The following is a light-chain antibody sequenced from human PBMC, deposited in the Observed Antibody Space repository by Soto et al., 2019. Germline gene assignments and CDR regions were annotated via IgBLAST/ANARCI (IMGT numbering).Light chain of an antibody. V-gene: IGLV2-14*01. CDR3: SSYTSSRV. CDR1: SSDVGGYNY. J-gene: IGLJ3*02. Sequence: QSALTQPASVSVSPGQSITISCTGTSSDVGGYNYVSWYQQHPGKAPKLMIYEVSNRPSGVSNRFSGSKSGNTASLTISGLQAEDEADYYCSSYTSSRVFGGGTQLTVL. CDR2: EVS.